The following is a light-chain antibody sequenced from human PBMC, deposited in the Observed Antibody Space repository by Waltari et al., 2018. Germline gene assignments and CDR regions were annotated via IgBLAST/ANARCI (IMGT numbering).Light chain of an antibody. CDR1: QSVNDN. CDR2: AAS. CDR3: QQYNNWPPWT. J-gene: IGKJ1*01. Sequence: EIVMTQSPATLSVSPGERATLYCRASQSVNDNLAWYQQKPGQAPRLVIYAASTRATGIPARFSGSGSGTEFTLTISSLQSEDFAVYYCQQYNNWPPWTFGQGTTVEIK. V-gene: IGKV3-15*01.